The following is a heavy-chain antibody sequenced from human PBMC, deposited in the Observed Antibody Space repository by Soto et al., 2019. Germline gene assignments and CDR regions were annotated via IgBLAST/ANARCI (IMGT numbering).Heavy chain of an antibody. D-gene: IGHD3-10*01. CDR2: IYYSGST. CDR1: GGSVSSGSYY. CDR3: AKLRFGELSYYFEY. J-gene: IGHJ4*02. V-gene: IGHV4-61*01. Sequence: SETLSLTCTVSGGSVSSGSYYWSWIRQPPGKGLEWIGYIYYSGSTNYNPSLKSRVTISVDTSKNQFSLKLSSVTAADTAVYYCAKLRFGELSYYFEYCGQGTLVTVSS.